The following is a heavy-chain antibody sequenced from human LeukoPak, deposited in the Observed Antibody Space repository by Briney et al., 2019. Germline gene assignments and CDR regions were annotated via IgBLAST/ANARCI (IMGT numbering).Heavy chain of an antibody. J-gene: IGHJ4*02. Sequence: ASVKVSCKASGHTFTGYYMHWVRQAPGQGLEWMGWINLNSGGTNHAQKFQGRVSMTRDTSISTAYMELSRLRSDDTAVYYCAQSSGWDSLKYWGQGTLVTVSS. CDR3: AQSSGWDSLKY. V-gene: IGHV1-2*02. D-gene: IGHD6-19*01. CDR1: GHTFTGYY. CDR2: INLNSGGT.